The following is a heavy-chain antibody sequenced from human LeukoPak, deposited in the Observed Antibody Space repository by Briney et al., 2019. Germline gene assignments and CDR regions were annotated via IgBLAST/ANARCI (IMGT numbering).Heavy chain of an antibody. Sequence: ASVKVSCKASGYTFSTYVMNWVRQAPGQGLEWMGWINPNSGGTNYAQKFQGRVTMTRDTSISTAYMELSRLRSDDTAVYYCARDPITTYSNFDYWGQGTLVTVSS. CDR3: ARDPITTYSNFDY. J-gene: IGHJ4*02. V-gene: IGHV1-2*02. CDR2: INPNSGGT. CDR1: GYTFSTYV. D-gene: IGHD4-11*01.